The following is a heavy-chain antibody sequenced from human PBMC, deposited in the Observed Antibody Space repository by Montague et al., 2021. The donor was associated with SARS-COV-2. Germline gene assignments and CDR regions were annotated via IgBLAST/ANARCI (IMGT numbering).Heavy chain of an antibody. J-gene: IGHJ4*02. CDR2: TYYRSKRYN. D-gene: IGHD2-2*01. CDR1: GDSVSSNSDT. Sequence: CAISGDSVSSNSDTWNGSRQSPSRCLECLGRTYYRSKRYNDYAESVKSRITIDPDTSKHQFSLHLNSVTPEDTAVYYCARIPVGSKYYFDFWGQGTLVTVCS. V-gene: IGHV6-1*01. CDR3: ARIPVGSKYYFDF.